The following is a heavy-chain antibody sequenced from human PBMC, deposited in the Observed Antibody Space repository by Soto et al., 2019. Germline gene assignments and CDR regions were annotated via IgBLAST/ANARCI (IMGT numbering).Heavy chain of an antibody. V-gene: IGHV4-59*08. CDR2: IYYSGST. J-gene: IGHJ4*02. CDR3: ARSLPAAKNFDY. Sequence: SETLSLTCTVSGGSISSYYWSWIRQPPGKGLEWIGYIYYSGSTNYNPSLKSRVTISVDTSKNQFSLKLSSVTAADTAVYYCARSLPAAKNFDYWGQGTLVTVSS. CDR1: GGSISSYY. D-gene: IGHD2-2*01.